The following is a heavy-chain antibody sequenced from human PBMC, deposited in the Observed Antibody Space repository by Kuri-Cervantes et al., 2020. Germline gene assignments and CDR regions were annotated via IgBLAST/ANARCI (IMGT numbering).Heavy chain of an antibody. V-gene: IGHV3-48*04. D-gene: IGHD2-2*01. CDR1: GFTFSSYW. Sequence: GESLKISCAASGFTFSSYWMSWVRQAPGKGLEWVSYISSSGSTIYYADSVKGRFTISRDNAKNSLYLQMNSLRAEDTAVYYCARDRRYDQLLSLYYFDYWGQGTLVTVSS. J-gene: IGHJ4*02. CDR2: ISSSGSTI. CDR3: ARDRRYDQLLSLYYFDY.